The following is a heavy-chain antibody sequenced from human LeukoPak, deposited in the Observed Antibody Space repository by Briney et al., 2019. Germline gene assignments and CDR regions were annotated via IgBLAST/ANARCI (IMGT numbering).Heavy chain of an antibody. J-gene: IGHJ4*02. CDR3: ARDSDILTGYSYY. Sequence: GSLRLSCAASGFPFRSHSMNWVRQAPRKGLELVSSISSSSSYIYYADSVKGRFTISRDNAKNSLYLQMNSLRAEDTAVYYCARDSDILTGYSYYWGREPWSPSPQ. CDR1: GFPFRSHS. D-gene: IGHD3-9*01. CDR2: ISSSSSYI. V-gene: IGHV3-21*01.